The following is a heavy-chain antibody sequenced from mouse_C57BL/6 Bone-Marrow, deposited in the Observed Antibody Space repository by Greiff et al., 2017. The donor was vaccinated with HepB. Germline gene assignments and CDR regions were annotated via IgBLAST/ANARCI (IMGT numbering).Heavy chain of an antibody. CDR1: GFSLTSYG. CDR3: ARNRYYDYEFAY. V-gene: IGHV2-2*01. D-gene: IGHD2-4*01. CDR2: IWSGGST. Sequence: QVQLKQSGPGLVQPSQSLSITCTVSGFSLTSYGVHWVRQSPGKGLEWLGVIWSGGSTDYNAAFISRLSISKDNSKSQVFFKMNSLQADDTAIYYCARNRYYDYEFAYWGQGTLVTVSA. J-gene: IGHJ3*01.